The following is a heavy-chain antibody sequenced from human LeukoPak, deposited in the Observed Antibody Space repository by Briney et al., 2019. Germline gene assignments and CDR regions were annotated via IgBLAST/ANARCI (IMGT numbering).Heavy chain of an antibody. CDR1: GGSNY. D-gene: IGHD3-10*01. CDR3: ARHYGP. V-gene: IGHV4-39*01. Sequence: SETLSLTCTVSGGSNYWGWIRQPPGKGLEWIGSINYRGTTYYNPSLKSRVTISVGTSKNQFSLKLNSVTAADTAVYYCARHYGPWGQGTLVTVSS. CDR2: INYRGTT. J-gene: IGHJ5*02.